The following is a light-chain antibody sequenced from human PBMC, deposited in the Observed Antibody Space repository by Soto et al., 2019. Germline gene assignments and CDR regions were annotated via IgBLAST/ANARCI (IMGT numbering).Light chain of an antibody. Sequence: EIGLKQSPSTLSLSPGERATLSCRASQSVSSYLAWYQQKPGQAPRLLIYDASNRATGIPARFSGSGSGTDFTLTISSLEPEDFAVYYCQQRSNWLYTFGQGTKLEIK. V-gene: IGKV3-11*01. J-gene: IGKJ2*01. CDR3: QQRSNWLYT. CDR2: DAS. CDR1: QSVSSY.